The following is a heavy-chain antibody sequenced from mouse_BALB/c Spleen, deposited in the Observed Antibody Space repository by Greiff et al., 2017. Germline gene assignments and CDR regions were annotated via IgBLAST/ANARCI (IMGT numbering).Heavy chain of an antibody. D-gene: IGHD4-1*01. Sequence: VQGVESGPGLVAPSQSLSITCTVSGFSLTSYGVHWVRQPPGKGLEWLGVIWAGGSTNYNSALMSRLSISKDNSKSQVFLKMNSLQTDDTAMYYCARGGLTGTTFAYWGQGTLVTVSA. V-gene: IGHV2-9*02. CDR3: ARGGLTGTTFAY. CDR2: IWAGGST. CDR1: GFSLTSYG. J-gene: IGHJ3*01.